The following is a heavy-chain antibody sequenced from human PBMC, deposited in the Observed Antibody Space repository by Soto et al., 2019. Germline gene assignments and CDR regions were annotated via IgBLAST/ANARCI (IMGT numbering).Heavy chain of an antibody. V-gene: IGHV4-30-4*02. Sequence: SETLSLTCTVSGGSISSGNYYWSWIRQPPGKGLEWIGFISYSGSTYYSTSLTSRVTISVDTSKSQFSLSSDDTAVYYCAKDLGSGYRFDYWGQGTPVTVSS. CDR2: ISYSGST. J-gene: IGHJ4*02. CDR3: AKDLGSGYRFDY. CDR1: GGSISSGNYY. D-gene: IGHD3-9*01.